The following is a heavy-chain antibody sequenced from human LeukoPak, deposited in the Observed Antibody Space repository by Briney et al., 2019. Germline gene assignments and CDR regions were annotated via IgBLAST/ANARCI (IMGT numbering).Heavy chain of an antibody. V-gene: IGHV3-7*01. CDR2: IKQDGSEK. CDR1: GFTFSSYW. Sequence: GGSLRLSCAASGFTFSSYWMIWVRQAPGKGLEGVANIKQDGSEKYYVDSVKGRFTISRDNAKNSLYLQMNSLRAEDTAVYYCARAGRIGAAWHVWGQGTMVTVSS. D-gene: IGHD6-13*01. CDR3: ARAGRIGAAWHV. J-gene: IGHJ3*01.